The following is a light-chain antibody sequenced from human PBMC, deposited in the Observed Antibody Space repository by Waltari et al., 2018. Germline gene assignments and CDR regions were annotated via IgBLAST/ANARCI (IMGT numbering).Light chain of an antibody. Sequence: DIKMTQSPSSLSASVGDSVNITCRASQGIRNYLAWYPQKPVKVPKLLIYAASTVQSGVPSRFSGSGSGTDFTLTSSSLQPEDVATYYCQKYNSAPLGPGTKVDIK. J-gene: IGKJ3*01. CDR2: AAS. CDR1: QGIRNY. V-gene: IGKV1-27*01. CDR3: QKYNSAP.